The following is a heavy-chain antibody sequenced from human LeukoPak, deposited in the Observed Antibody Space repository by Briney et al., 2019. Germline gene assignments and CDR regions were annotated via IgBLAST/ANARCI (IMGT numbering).Heavy chain of an antibody. Sequence: GGSRRLSCAASGFTFSSHAMSWVRQAPGKGLEWVSGISGSGGSTYYADSVKGRFTISRDNSKNTLYLQMNSLRAEDTAVYYCAKDHRYCSSTRACYYVDYWGQGTLVTVSS. J-gene: IGHJ4*02. CDR3: AKDHRYCSSTRACYYVDY. CDR1: GFTFSSHA. CDR2: ISGSGGST. V-gene: IGHV3-23*01. D-gene: IGHD2-2*01.